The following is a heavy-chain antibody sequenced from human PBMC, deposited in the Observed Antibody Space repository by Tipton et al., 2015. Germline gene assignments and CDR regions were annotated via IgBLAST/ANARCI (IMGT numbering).Heavy chain of an antibody. CDR1: GFTFSSYS. J-gene: IGHJ4*02. CDR2: IYFSGST. CDR3: ARRRGYSYGRYFDY. Sequence: LRLSCAAPGFTFSSYSMNWVRQPPGKGLEWIGYIYFSGSTNYNPSLRSRVSISVDTAKNQFSLKLSSVTAADTAVYYCARRRGYSYGRYFDYWGQGTLVTASS. D-gene: IGHD5-18*01. V-gene: IGHV4-59*01.